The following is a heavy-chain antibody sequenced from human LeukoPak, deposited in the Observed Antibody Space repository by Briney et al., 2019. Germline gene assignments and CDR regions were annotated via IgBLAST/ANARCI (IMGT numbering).Heavy chain of an antibody. V-gene: IGHV1-18*01. CDR1: GYTFTSYG. CDR2: ISAYNGNT. CDR3: ARDGRFIVADYYYGMDV. D-gene: IGHD1-26*01. Sequence: ASVKVSCKASGYTFTSYGISWVRQAPGQGLEWMGWISAYNGNTNYAQKLQGRVTMTTDTSTSTAYMELRSLRSEDTAVYYCARDGRFIVADYYYGMDVWGQGTTVTVSS. J-gene: IGHJ6*02.